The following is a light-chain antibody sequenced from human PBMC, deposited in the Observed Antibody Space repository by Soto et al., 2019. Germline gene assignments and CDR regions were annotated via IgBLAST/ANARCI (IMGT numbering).Light chain of an antibody. CDR3: QQCNDSPPWT. Sequence: EVVMTQSPATLSVSPGERATLSCRVSESVSRNLAWYQQKPGQAPRLLIYDASTRATGIPDRFSGGGSGTEFTLTISSLQSEDFVVYYCQQCNDSPPWTFGQGTKVDIK. J-gene: IGKJ1*01. V-gene: IGKV3-15*01. CDR1: ESVSRN. CDR2: DAS.